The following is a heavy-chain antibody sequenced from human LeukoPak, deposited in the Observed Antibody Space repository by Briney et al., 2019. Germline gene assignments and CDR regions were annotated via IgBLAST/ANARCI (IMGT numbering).Heavy chain of an antibody. D-gene: IGHD4-17*01. CDR2: ITWDGGST. CDR3: AREGVYGANYYYYYMDV. V-gene: IGHV3-43*01. CDR1: GFTFDDYT. J-gene: IGHJ6*03. Sequence: GGSLRLSCAASGFTFDDYTMHWVRQAPGKGLEWVSLITWDGGSTYYADSVKGRFTISRDNAKNSLYLQMNSLRAEDTAVYYCAREGVYGANYYYYYMDVWGKGTTVTVSS.